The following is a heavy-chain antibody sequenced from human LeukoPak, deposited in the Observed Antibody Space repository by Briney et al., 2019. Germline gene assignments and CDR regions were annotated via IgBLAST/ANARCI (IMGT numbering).Heavy chain of an antibody. CDR3: AKDSSSYDWGYMDV. CDR1: GFTFSSYS. Sequence: QTGGSLRLSCAASGFTFSSYSMNWVRQAPGKGLEWVSLIGGSDGRTRYADSVKGRFTISRDNSKNTLYLEMNSLRAEDTAVYYCAKDSSSYDWGYMDVWGKGTTVTISS. D-gene: IGHD3-22*01. CDR2: IGGSDGRT. J-gene: IGHJ6*03. V-gene: IGHV3-23*01.